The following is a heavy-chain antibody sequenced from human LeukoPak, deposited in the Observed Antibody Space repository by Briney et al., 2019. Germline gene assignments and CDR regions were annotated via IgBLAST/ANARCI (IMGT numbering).Heavy chain of an antibody. CDR3: ARGFRTYYYGSGSYQYYFDY. J-gene: IGHJ4*02. CDR2: MNPNSGNT. CDR1: GYTFTSYD. D-gene: IGHD3-10*01. Sequence: ASVKVSCKASGYTFTSYDINWVRQATGQGLEWMGWMNPNSGNTGYAQKFQGRVTMTRNTSISTAYMELSSLRSEDTAVYYCARGFRTYYYGSGSYQYYFDYWGQGTLVTVSS. V-gene: IGHV1-8*01.